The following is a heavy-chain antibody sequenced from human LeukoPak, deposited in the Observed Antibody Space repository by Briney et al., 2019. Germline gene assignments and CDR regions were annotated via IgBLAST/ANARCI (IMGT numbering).Heavy chain of an antibody. V-gene: IGHV3-33*06. CDR3: AKDAQRGFDFSNSLES. J-gene: IGHJ4*02. D-gene: IGHD3/OR15-3a*01. Sequence: GGSLRLSCATSGLTFSHYGMHWVRQAPGKGLEWVAVIWSDGSEKYYGDSVKGRFTISRDNSKKTVHLQMNSLRVEDTAVYYCAKDAQRGFDFSNSLESWGQGTLVTVSS. CDR2: IWSDGSEK. CDR1: GLTFSHYG.